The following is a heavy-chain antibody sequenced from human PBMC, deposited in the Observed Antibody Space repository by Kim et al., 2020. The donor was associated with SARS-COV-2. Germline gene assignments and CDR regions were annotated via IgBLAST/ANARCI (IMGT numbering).Heavy chain of an antibody. Sequence: GGSLRLSCAASGFTFSSYAMHWVRQAPGKGLEWVAVIWYDGSNKYYADSVKGRFTISRDNSKNTLYLQMNSLRAEDTAVYYCAKLIDGTGYYTDYYYYGMDVWGQGTTVTVSS. CDR2: IWYDGSNK. V-gene: IGHV3-33*06. CDR3: AKLIDGTGYYTDYYYYGMDV. CDR1: GFTFSSYA. J-gene: IGHJ6*02. D-gene: IGHD3-9*01.